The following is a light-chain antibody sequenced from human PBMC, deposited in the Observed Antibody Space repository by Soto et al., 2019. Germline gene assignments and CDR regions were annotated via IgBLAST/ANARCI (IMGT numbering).Light chain of an antibody. CDR1: SSDVGGYNY. J-gene: IGLJ1*01. Sequence: QSVLTQPASVSGSPGQSITISCTGTSSDVGGYNYVSWYQQHPGKAPKLMIYEVSNRPSGVSNSFSGSKSGKTASLTISGLQAEDEADYYCSSYTSSYVFGTGTKVTVL. V-gene: IGLV2-14*01. CDR2: EVS. CDR3: SSYTSSYV.